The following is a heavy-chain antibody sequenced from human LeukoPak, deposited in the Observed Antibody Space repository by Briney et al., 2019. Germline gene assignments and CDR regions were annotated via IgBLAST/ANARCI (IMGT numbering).Heavy chain of an antibody. CDR2: ISAYNGNT. CDR3: ARRIASEGNWFDP. CDR1: GYTFTSYG. D-gene: IGHD2-21*01. V-gene: IGHV1-18*01. J-gene: IGHJ5*02. Sequence: WASVKVSCKASGYTFTSYGISWVRQAPGQGLEWMGWISAYNGNTNYAQKLQGRVTMSTDTSTSTAYMELRSLRSDDTAVYYCARRIASEGNWFDPWGQGTLVTVSS.